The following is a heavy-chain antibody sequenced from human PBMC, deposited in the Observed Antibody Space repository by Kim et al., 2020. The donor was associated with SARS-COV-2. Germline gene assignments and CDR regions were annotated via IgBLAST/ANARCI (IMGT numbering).Heavy chain of an antibody. D-gene: IGHD5-18*01. V-gene: IGHV1-69*06. Sequence: SVKVSCKASGDTVNNYAISWVRQAPGQGLEWMGGIIPISGTTVYAQKFQGRVTITADTSTITGYMELSGLSSEDTALYYCEAGVGSLPWIQLWVFDYWGPGTLVTVSS. CDR3: EAGVGSLPWIQLWVFDY. CDR1: GDTVNNYA. CDR2: IIPISGTT. J-gene: IGHJ4*02.